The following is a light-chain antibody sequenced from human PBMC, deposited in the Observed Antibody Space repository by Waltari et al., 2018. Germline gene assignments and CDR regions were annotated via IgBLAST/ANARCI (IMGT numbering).Light chain of an antibody. V-gene: IGKV1-12*01. Sequence: DIQMTLSPSSGSASVGDRVIITCRASQGISNWLAWYQQKPGKAPKLLIYAASILQTGVPSRFSGSGSGTDFTLTISNLQPEDFATYFCQQGNSFPPTFGQGTKVEVK. CDR3: QQGNSFPPT. J-gene: IGKJ1*01. CDR1: QGISNW. CDR2: AAS.